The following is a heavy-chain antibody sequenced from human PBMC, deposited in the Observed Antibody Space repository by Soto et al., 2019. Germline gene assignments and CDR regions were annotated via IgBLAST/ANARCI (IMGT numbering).Heavy chain of an antibody. CDR2: IYPGDSDT. V-gene: IGHV5-51*01. CDR1: GYSFTSYW. Sequence: GESLKISCKGSGYSFTSYWIGWVRQMPGKGLEWMGIIYPGDSDTRYSPSFQGQVTISADKSISTAYLQWSSLKASDTAMYYCAREVGFVSSGGNQYGMDVWGQGTTVTVSS. D-gene: IGHD2-15*01. CDR3: AREVGFVSSGGNQYGMDV. J-gene: IGHJ6*02.